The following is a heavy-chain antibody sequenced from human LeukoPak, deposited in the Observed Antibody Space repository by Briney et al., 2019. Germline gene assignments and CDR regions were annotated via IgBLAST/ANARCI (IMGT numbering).Heavy chain of an antibody. CDR2: IIPIFGTA. J-gene: IGHJ4*02. CDR1: GGTFSSYA. D-gene: IGHD3-3*01. V-gene: IGHV1-69*05. CDR3: ARDGGDFWSGYYRRDGFDY. Sequence: SVNVSCKASGGTFSSYAISWVRQAPGQGLEWMGRIIPIFGTANYAQKFQGRVTITTDESTSTAYMELSSLRSEDTAVYYCARDGGDFWSGYYRRDGFDYWGQGTLVTVSS.